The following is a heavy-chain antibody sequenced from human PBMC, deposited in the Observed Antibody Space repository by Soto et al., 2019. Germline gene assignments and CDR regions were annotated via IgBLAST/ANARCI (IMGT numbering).Heavy chain of an antibody. CDR1: GDSINSDKYY. D-gene: IGHD3-9*01. CDR3: ARLEGLATISYSFDF. CDR2: IYYRGNT. V-gene: IGHV4-39*01. Sequence: QLQESGPGLVKPSETLSLTCSVSGDSINSDKYYWGWIRQPPGKGLEWIGSIYYRGNTYSNPSLQTRVTISLDKSKSQSSLRLNSVTAADSAVYFCARLEGLATISYSFDFWGEGAQVTVSS. J-gene: IGHJ4*02.